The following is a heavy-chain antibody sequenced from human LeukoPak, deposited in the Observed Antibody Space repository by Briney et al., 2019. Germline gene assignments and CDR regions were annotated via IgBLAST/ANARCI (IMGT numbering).Heavy chain of an antibody. Sequence: SETLSLTCTVSGGSINSYYWSWIRQPPGKGLEWIGYIYYSGSTNYNPSLKSRVTISVDTSKNQFSLNLSSVTAADTAVYYCARFLEWQNWFDPWGQGTLVTVSS. D-gene: IGHD3-3*01. CDR1: GGSINSYY. V-gene: IGHV4-59*08. CDR3: ARFLEWQNWFDP. CDR2: IYYSGST. J-gene: IGHJ5*02.